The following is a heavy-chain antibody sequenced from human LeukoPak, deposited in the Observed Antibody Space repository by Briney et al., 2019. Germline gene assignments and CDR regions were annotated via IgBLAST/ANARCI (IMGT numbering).Heavy chain of an antibody. CDR1: GFTFSSYG. Sequence: GGSLRLSWAASGFTFSSYGMHWVRQAPGKGLEWVAVIWVDGSTKYHADSVKGRFTISRDNPKNTLYLQMNSLRAEDTAVYYCARSISRDGYNNFDYWGQGTLVTVSS. D-gene: IGHD5-24*01. J-gene: IGHJ4*02. CDR3: ARSISRDGYNNFDY. V-gene: IGHV3-33*01. CDR2: IWVDGSTK.